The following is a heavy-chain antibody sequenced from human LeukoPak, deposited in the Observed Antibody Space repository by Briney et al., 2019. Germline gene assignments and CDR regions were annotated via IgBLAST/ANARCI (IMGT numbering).Heavy chain of an antibody. CDR2: IYYSGST. Sequence: SETLSLTCTVSGGSISSGDYYWSWIRQPPGKGLEWIGYIYYSGSTYYNPSPKSRVTISVDTSKNQFSLKLSSVTAADTAVYYCARETRTYCGGDCYWYWGQGTLVTVSS. V-gene: IGHV4-30-4*08. CDR3: ARETRTYCGGDCYWY. CDR1: GGSISSGDYY. J-gene: IGHJ4*02. D-gene: IGHD2-21*01.